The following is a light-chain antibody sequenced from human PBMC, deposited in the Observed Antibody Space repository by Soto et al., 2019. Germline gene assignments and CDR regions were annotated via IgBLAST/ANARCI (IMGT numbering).Light chain of an antibody. CDR1: QSVTSNY. CDR2: GAS. Sequence: EIVWTQSQGTLSFSPGERATLSCRASQSVTSNYLAWYQQQPGQAPRLLIYGASNRATGIPDRFSGGGSGTDFPITISRLEHEYFAVYYCQHYGSSGTFGQGTKVDIK. J-gene: IGKJ1*01. V-gene: IGKV3-20*01. CDR3: QHYGSSGT.